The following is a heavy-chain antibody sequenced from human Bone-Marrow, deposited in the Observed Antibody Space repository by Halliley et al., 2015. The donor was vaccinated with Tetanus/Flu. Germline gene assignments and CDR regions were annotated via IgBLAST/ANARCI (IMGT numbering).Heavy chain of an antibody. CDR1: GFTFAGYA. J-gene: IGHJ4*02. Sequence: QLVQSGGGVVQPGRSLRLSCAASGFTFAGYALHWVRQAPGKGLEWVANINQDGSDKYYMDSVKGRFTVSRDNAKNSLYLLMNSLRAENTAVYYCAGGLDTDTNYWSQGALVTVSS. D-gene: IGHD5-18*01. CDR3: AGGLDTDTNY. V-gene: IGHV3-7*03. CDR2: INQDGSDK.